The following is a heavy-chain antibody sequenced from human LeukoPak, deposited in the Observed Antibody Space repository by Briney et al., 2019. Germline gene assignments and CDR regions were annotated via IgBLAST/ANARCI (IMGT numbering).Heavy chain of an antibody. Sequence: SETLSLTCAVSGGSISSSNWWSWVRQPPGKGLEWIGEIYHSGSTNYNPSRKSRVTISVDKSKNQFSLRLSSVTAADTAVYYCARDYYGSGTRFDYWGQGTLVTVSS. CDR3: ARDYYGSGTRFDY. CDR2: IYHSGST. CDR1: GGSISSSNW. V-gene: IGHV4-4*02. J-gene: IGHJ4*02. D-gene: IGHD3-10*01.